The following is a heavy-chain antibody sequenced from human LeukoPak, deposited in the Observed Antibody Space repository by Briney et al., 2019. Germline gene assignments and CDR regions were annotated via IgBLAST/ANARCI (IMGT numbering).Heavy chain of an antibody. D-gene: IGHD6-19*01. CDR2: LSFGGGST. CDR1: GFTFSNYV. V-gene: IGHV3-23*01. Sequence: GGSLRLSCAASGFTFSNYVMSWVRQAPGKGLEWVSGLSFGGGSTYYADSVRGRFTISRDNSKNTLYLQMNSLRVEDTAVYYCAKEEGVAGIYFDYWGQGTLVTVSS. J-gene: IGHJ4*02. CDR3: AKEEGVAGIYFDY.